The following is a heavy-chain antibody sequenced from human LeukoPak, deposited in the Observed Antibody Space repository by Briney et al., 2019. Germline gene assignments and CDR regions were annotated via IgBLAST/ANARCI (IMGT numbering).Heavy chain of an antibody. CDR3: ATDIVVVPGAIGFDY. J-gene: IGHJ4*02. CDR1: GFTFSTYS. CDR2: ISSSSTNI. D-gene: IGHD2-2*02. Sequence: QSGGSLRLSCAASGFTFSTYSMNWVRQAPGKGLEWLSYISSSSTNILYAESVTGRFTISRDNAKNSLYLQMNSLRAEDTAVYYCATDIVVVPGAIGFDYWGQGILVTVPS. V-gene: IGHV3-48*01.